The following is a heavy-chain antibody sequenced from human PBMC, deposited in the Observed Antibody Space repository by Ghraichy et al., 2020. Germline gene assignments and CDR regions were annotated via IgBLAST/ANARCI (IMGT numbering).Heavy chain of an antibody. J-gene: IGHJ6*02. CDR3: ARVPDCSSTSCHRRGYYGMDV. CDR2: ISAYNGNT. V-gene: IGHV1-18*04. Sequence: ASVKVSCKASGYTFTSYGISWVRQAPGQGLEWMGWISAYNGNTNYAQKLQGRVTMTTDTSTSTAYMELRSLRSDDTAVYYCARVPDCSSTSCHRRGYYGMDVWGQGTTVTVSS. CDR1: GYTFTSYG. D-gene: IGHD2-2*01.